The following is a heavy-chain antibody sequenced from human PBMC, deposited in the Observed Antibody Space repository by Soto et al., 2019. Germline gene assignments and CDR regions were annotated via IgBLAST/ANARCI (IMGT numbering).Heavy chain of an antibody. D-gene: IGHD2-15*01. CDR2: IYYSGIT. V-gene: IGHV4-59*01. CDR1: GGSISSYC. Sequence: SETLSLTCTVSGGSISSYCWSWIRQPPGKGLEWIGYIYYSGITYYNPSLKSRVTISVDTSKNQFSLKLSSVTAADTAVYYCARDSRVVVAAYSLLGMDVWGQGTPVTV. CDR3: ARDSRVVVAAYSLLGMDV. J-gene: IGHJ6*02.